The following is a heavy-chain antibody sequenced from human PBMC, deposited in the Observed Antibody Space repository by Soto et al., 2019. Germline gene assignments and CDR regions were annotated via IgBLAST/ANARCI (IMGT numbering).Heavy chain of an antibody. Sequence: PGESLKISCKGSGYSFTSYWIGWVRQMPGKGLEWMGIIYPGDSDTRYSPSFQGQVTILADKSISTAYLQWSSLKASDTAMYYWATGGTYNFCSGDDSRYYDGMDVWGQGTAVTVSS. CDR1: GYSFTSYW. V-gene: IGHV5-51*01. CDR3: ATGGTYNFCSGDDSRYYDGMDV. CDR2: IYPGDSDT. D-gene: IGHD3-3*01. J-gene: IGHJ6*02.